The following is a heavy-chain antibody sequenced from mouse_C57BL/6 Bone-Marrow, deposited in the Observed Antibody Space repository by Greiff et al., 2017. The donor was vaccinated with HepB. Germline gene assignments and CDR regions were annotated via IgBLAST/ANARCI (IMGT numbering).Heavy chain of an antibody. CDR1: GFNIKDYY. D-gene: IGHD3-2*02. CDR2: IDPEDGET. J-gene: IGHJ2*01. Sequence: VQLKESGAELVKPGASVKLSCTASGFNIKDYYMHWVKQRTEPGLEWIGRIDPEDGETKYAPKFQGKATITADTSSNTAYLQLSSLTSEDTAVYYCASSDSSGYVLYFDYWGQGTTLTVSS. V-gene: IGHV14-2*01. CDR3: ASSDSSGYVLYFDY.